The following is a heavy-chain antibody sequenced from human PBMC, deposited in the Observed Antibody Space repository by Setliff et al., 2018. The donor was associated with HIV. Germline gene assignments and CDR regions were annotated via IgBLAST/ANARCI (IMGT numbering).Heavy chain of an antibody. J-gene: IGHJ4*02. CDR3: APLVGATGAPSY. CDR1: GFTFNSYA. D-gene: IGHD1-26*01. V-gene: IGHV3-30*04. Sequence: GGSLRLSCAASGFTFNSYALSWVRQAPGKGLEWVAVISYDGINKYFADSVKGRFTISRDNAKNSLYLQMDSLRAEDTAVYYCAPLVGATGAPSYWGQGTLVTVSS. CDR2: ISYDGINK.